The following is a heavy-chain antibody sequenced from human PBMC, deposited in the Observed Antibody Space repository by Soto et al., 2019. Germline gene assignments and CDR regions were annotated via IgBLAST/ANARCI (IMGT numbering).Heavy chain of an antibody. D-gene: IGHD3-3*01. CDR2: ISYDGSNK. Sequence: QVQLVESGGGVVQPGRSLRLSCAASGFTFSSYAMHWVRQAPGNGLEWVALISYDGSNKYYADSVKGRFTISRDNSKNTLYLQMNSLRAEDTAVYYCARAATIFGVVSYFDYWGQGTLVTVSS. CDR3: ARAATIFGVVSYFDY. CDR1: GFTFSSYA. J-gene: IGHJ4*02. V-gene: IGHV3-30-3*01.